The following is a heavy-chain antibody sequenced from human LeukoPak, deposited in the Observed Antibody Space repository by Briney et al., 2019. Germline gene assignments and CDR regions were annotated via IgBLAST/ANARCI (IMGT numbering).Heavy chain of an antibody. CDR1: GFTFSSYA. Sequence: GGSLRLSCAASGFTFSSYAMSWVRQAPGKGLEWVSAISGSGGSTYYADSAKGRFTISRDNSKNTLYLQMNSLRAEDTAVYYCAKVYGSGKSGRNAFDIWGQGTMVTVSS. V-gene: IGHV3-23*01. J-gene: IGHJ3*02. CDR3: AKVYGSGKSGRNAFDI. CDR2: ISGSGGST. D-gene: IGHD3-10*01.